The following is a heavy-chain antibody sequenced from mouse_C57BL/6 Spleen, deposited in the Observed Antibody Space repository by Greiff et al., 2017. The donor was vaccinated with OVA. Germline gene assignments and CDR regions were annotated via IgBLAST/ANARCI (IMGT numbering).Heavy chain of an antibody. Sequence: VHLVESGPELVKPGASVKISCKASGYAFSSSWMNWVKQRPGKGLEWIGRIYPGDGDTNYNGKFKGKATLTADKSSSTAYMQLSSLTSEDSAVYFCARGTTVVATGYFDVWGTGTTVTVSS. D-gene: IGHD1-1*01. CDR1: GYAFSSSW. CDR3: ARGTTVVATGYFDV. V-gene: IGHV1-82*01. CDR2: IYPGDGDT. J-gene: IGHJ1*03.